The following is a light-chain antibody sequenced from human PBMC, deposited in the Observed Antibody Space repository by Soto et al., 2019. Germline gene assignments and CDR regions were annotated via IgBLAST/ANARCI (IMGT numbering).Light chain of an antibody. V-gene: IGKV3-20*01. Sequence: EIVLTQSPGTLSLSPGERATLSCRASQSVSNNYLAWYQQKPGQAPRFLMYGASSRATGTPDRFSGSGSGTDFTLTISRLEPEDYAEYYCQQYGSSPVSFGPGTKVDIK. CDR2: GAS. CDR1: QSVSNNY. J-gene: IGKJ3*01. CDR3: QQYGSSPVS.